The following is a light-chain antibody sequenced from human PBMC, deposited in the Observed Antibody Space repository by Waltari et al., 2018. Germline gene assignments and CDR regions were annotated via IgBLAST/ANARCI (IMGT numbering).Light chain of an antibody. CDR3: NSFAGSDTVV. Sequence: QSALTQPPSASGSPGQSVTISCTGTTGHIGAYNSVNCDRHRPGNVPNPMIYDVNRRPSGVPDRFSGSKSGNTASLTVSGLQPEDEAVYYCNSFAGSDTVVFGGGTTLTVL. CDR1: TGHIGAYNS. J-gene: IGLJ2*01. V-gene: IGLV2-8*01. CDR2: DVN.